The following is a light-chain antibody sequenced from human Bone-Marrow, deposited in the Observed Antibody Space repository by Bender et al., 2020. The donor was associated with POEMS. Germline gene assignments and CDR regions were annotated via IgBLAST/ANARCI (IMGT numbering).Light chain of an antibody. CDR1: SEHINYA. CDR3: QTWGSTLV. Sequence: QIVLTQSPSASASLGASVKLTCTLSSEHINYAIAWHQPQPERGPRFLMKLDNDGSHTKGDGIPDRFSGSSSGTERYLTISSLQSEDEADYYCQTWGSTLVFGGGTKLTVL. J-gene: IGLJ2*01. V-gene: IGLV4-69*01. CDR2: LDNDGSH.